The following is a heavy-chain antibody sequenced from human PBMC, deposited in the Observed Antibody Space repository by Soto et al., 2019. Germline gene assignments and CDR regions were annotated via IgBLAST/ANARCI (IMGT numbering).Heavy chain of an antibody. CDR2: ISGSGSTT. CDR1: GFTFSDYY. J-gene: IGHJ4*02. V-gene: IGHV3-11*01. Sequence: LRLSCTASGFTFSDYYMSWIRQAPVKGLEWLAYISGSGSTTYYTDSVKGRFAISRDNARTSLYLQINSLRVEDSAVYYCARSSLTYFEFWGQGTLVTVSS. D-gene: IGHD3-16*02. CDR3: ARSSLTYFEF.